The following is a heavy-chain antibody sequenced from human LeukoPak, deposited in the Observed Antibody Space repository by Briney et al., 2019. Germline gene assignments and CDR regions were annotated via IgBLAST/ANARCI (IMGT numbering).Heavy chain of an antibody. D-gene: IGHD2-2*02. J-gene: IGHJ6*02. Sequence: GGSLRLSCAASGFTFSSYGVHWVRQAPGKGLEWVAVISYDGSNKYYADSVKGRFTISRDNSKNTLYLQMNSLRAEDTAVYYCASRELYGPNYYYYYGMDVWGQGTTVTVSS. CDR1: GFTFSSYG. CDR3: ASRELYGPNYYYYYGMDV. CDR2: ISYDGSNK. V-gene: IGHV3-30*03.